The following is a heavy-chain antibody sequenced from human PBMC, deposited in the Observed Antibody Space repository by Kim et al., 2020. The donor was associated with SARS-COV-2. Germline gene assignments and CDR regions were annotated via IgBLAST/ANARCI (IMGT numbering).Heavy chain of an antibody. D-gene: IGHD6-13*01. J-gene: IGHJ3*02. Sequence: GGSLRLSCAASGFTFSSYSMNWVRQAPGKGLEWVSSISSSSSYIYYADSVKGRFTISRDNAKNSLYLQMNSLRAEDTAVYYCARDRVSSWYGENDAFDIWGQGTMVTVSS. CDR2: ISSSSSYI. CDR3: ARDRVSSWYGENDAFDI. V-gene: IGHV3-21*01. CDR1: GFTFSSYS.